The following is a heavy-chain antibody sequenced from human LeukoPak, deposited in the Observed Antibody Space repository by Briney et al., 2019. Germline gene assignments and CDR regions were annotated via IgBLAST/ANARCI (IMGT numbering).Heavy chain of an antibody. D-gene: IGHD3-16*01. Sequence: GGSLRLSCAASGFTFSNAWMSWVRQAPGKGLEWVGRIKSKTDGGTTDYAAPVKGRFTISRDDSKNTLYLQMNSLKTEDTAVYYCTTGSRVTFGGVSPREDNPSDYWGQGTLVTVSS. CDR1: GFTFSNAW. CDR2: IKSKTDGGTT. CDR3: TTGSRVTFGGVSPREDNPSDY. J-gene: IGHJ4*02. V-gene: IGHV3-15*01.